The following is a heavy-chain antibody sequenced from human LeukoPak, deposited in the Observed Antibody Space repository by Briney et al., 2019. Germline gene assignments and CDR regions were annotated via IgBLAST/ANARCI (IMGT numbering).Heavy chain of an antibody. CDR2: INPNSGGT. CDR1: GGTFSSYA. V-gene: IGHV1-2*02. J-gene: IGHJ6*03. D-gene: IGHD3-3*01. CDR3: AKQYDFWSGDLVASDYYYYMDV. Sequence: GASVKVSCKASGGTFSSYAISWVRQAPGQGLEWMGWINPNSGGTNYAQKFQGRVTMTRDTSISTAYMELSRLRSDDTAVYYCAKQYDFWSGDLVASDYYYYMDVWGKGTTVTVSS.